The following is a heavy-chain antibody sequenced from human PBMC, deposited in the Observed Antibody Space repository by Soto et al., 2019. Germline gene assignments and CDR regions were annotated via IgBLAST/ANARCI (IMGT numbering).Heavy chain of an antibody. CDR3: AKDMGITSLKYYFDY. J-gene: IGHJ4*02. D-gene: IGHD1-20*01. CDR1: GFSFTTYN. V-gene: IGHV3-30*02. CDR2: ISVDGNTK. Sequence: QVRLVESGGGVVQPAGSLRLSCAASGFSFTTYNMHWVRQAPGKGLEWVAFISVDGNTKYYSDSVKGRFTISRDNSRNTLYLQMNSLTVGDTAMYFCAKDMGITSLKYYFDYWGQGTLVTVSS.